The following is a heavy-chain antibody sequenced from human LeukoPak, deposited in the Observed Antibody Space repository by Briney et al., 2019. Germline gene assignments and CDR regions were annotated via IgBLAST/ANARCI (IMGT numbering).Heavy chain of an antibody. Sequence: ASVKVSCKXSGYTFTSYDINWVRQATGQGLEWMGWMNPNSGNTGYAQKFQGRVTMTRNTSISTAYMELSSLRSEDTAVHYCARGQVGAYKYNWFDPWGQGTLVTVSS. CDR3: ARGQVGAYKYNWFDP. V-gene: IGHV1-8*01. J-gene: IGHJ5*02. D-gene: IGHD1-26*01. CDR1: GYTFTSYD. CDR2: MNPNSGNT.